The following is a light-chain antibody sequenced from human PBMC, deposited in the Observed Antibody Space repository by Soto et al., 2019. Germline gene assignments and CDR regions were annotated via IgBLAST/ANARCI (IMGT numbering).Light chain of an antibody. J-gene: IGKJ4*01. CDR1: QNVGLN. Sequence: EMVLTQSPATLSLSPGESATLSCRASQNVGLNFAWYQQKSGQPPRLLIHPASSKATGIPARFSGSGSRTDFTLTFSSLEPEDIAVYYCQERGRWPRATFGGGTKVEMK. CDR3: QERGRWPRAT. CDR2: PAS. V-gene: IGKV3-11*01.